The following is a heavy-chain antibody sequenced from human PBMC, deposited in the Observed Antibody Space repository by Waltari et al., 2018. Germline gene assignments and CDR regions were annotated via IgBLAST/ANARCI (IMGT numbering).Heavy chain of an antibody. V-gene: IGHV4-34*01. Sequence: QVQLQQWGAGLLKPSATLSLTCAVYGGSFSGSYWSWIRQPPGKGLEWIGEINHSGSTNYNPSLKSRVTISVDTSKNQFSLKLSSVTAADTAVYYCARRGPATGSEDYWGQGTLVTVSS. CDR3: ARRGPATGSEDY. CDR2: INHSGST. D-gene: IGHD6-6*01. CDR1: GGSFSGSY. J-gene: IGHJ4*02.